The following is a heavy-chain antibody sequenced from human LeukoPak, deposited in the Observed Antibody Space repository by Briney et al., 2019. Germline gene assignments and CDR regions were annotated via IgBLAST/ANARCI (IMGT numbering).Heavy chain of an antibody. D-gene: IGHD7-27*01. CDR2: IYYSGST. Sequence: SETLSLTCTVSGGSISSSSYYWGWIRQPPGKGLEWIGSIYYSGSTYYNPSLKSRVTISVDTSKNQFSLKLSSVTAADTAVYYCARDASNWGYYYMDVWGKGTTVTISS. CDR1: GGSISSSSYY. CDR3: ARDASNWGYYYMDV. V-gene: IGHV4-39*02. J-gene: IGHJ6*03.